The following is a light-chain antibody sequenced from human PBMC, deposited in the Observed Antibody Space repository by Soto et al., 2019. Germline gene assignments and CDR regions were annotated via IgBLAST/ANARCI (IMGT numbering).Light chain of an antibody. J-gene: IGLJ1*01. CDR1: SSDVGGYDY. Sequence: QSALTQSRSVSGSPGQSVTISCSGTSSDVGGYDYVSWYQQHPDKGPKVLIYDVSKRPSGVPDRFSGSKSGNTASLTISGLQAEDEADYYCCSYGGRNTFVFGSGTKLTVL. CDR3: CSYGGRNTFV. V-gene: IGLV2-11*01. CDR2: DVS.